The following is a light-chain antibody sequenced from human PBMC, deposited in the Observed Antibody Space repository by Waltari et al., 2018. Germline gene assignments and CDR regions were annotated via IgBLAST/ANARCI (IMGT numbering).Light chain of an antibody. J-gene: IGLJ3*02. V-gene: IGLV4-69*01. CDR1: RGHTSNI. CDR3: QTGGHGTWV. CDR2: VNRHGSH. Sequence: QLLLTQSPSASASLGASVRPTCTLDRGHTSNIIAWHPQQPEKGPWYLMKVNRHGSHSKGDGIPDRLSGSGSGAERYLRSANVQSEDEADYCCQTGGHGTWVFGGGTKLTVL.